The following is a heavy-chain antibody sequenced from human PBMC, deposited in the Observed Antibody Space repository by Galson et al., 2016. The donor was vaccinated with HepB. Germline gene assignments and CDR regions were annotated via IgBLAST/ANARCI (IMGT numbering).Heavy chain of an antibody. CDR2: ILYDGSYK. V-gene: IGHV3-30*18. D-gene: IGHD1-26*01. Sequence: SLRLSCAASGFSIRTYDMHWVRQAPDKGLEWVAFILYDGSYKYYADSVKGRFTISRDNSKTTLSLQMNSLRPEDTAVYYCAKDGPSVGLPAYWGQGTLVTVSS. CDR3: AKDGPSVGLPAY. J-gene: IGHJ4*02. CDR1: GFSIRTYD.